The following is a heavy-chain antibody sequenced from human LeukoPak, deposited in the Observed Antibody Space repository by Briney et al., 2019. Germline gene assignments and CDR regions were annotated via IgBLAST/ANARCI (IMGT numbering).Heavy chain of an antibody. V-gene: IGHV3-11*01. D-gene: IGHD3-22*01. CDR2: ISSSGSTI. J-gene: IGHJ4*02. CDR3: AKDRSVYYDSSGYHDY. CDR1: GFTFSDYY. Sequence: GGSLRLSCAASGFTFSDYYMSWIRQAPGKGLEWVSYISSSGSTIYYADSVKGRFTISRDNAKNSLYLQMNSLRAEDTAVYYCAKDRSVYYDSSGYHDYWGQGTLVTVSS.